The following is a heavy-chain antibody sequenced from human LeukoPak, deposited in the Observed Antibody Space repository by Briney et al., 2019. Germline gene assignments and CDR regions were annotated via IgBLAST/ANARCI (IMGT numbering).Heavy chain of an antibody. CDR2: INHSGST. CDR1: GGSFSGYY. Sequence: SETLSLTCAVYGGSFSGYYWSWIRQPPGKGREWIGEINHSGSTNYNPSLKSRVTISVDTSKNQFSLKLSSVTAADTAVYYCARSSIVVVIASPYYFDYWGQGTLVTVSS. J-gene: IGHJ4*02. V-gene: IGHV4-34*01. D-gene: IGHD2-21*01. CDR3: ARSSIVVVIASPYYFDY.